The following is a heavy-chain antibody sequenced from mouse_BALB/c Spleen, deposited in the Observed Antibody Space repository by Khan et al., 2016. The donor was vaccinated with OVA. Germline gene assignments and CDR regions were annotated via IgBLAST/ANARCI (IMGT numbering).Heavy chain of an antibody. CDR2: IWSGGSS. V-gene: IGHV2-2*02. J-gene: IGHJ3*01. D-gene: IGHD2-4*01. CDR1: GFSLTSYG. Sequence: QVRLQQSGPGLVQPSQSLSITCTVSGFSLTSYGVHWVRQSPGKGLEWLGVIWSGGSSDYNAAFISRLSISKDNSKSQVFFKMNSLQANDSAIYYCARNYDYDEGLAYWGQGTLVTVSA. CDR3: ARNYDYDEGLAY.